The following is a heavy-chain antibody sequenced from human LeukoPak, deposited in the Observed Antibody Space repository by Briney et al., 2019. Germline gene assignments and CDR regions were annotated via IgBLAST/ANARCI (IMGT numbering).Heavy chain of an antibody. J-gene: IGHJ3*02. V-gene: IGHV1-46*01. Sequence: GASVKVSCKASGYTFTSYYMHWVRQAPGQGLEWMGIINPSGGSTSHAQKFQGRVTMTRDMSTSTVYMELSSLRSEDTAVYYCAGDMITFGGVIVIGAFDIWGQGTMVTVSS. D-gene: IGHD3-16*02. CDR3: AGDMITFGGVIVIGAFDI. CDR2: INPSGGST. CDR1: GYTFTSYY.